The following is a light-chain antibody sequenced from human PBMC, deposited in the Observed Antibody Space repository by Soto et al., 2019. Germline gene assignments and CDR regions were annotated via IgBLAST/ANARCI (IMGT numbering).Light chain of an antibody. J-gene: IGKJ1*01. Sequence: DIQMTQSPSSLSASVGDRVTITCRTSHSFSIYLNWYQQKPGKAHKLLIYAASSLGSGVPSRFSGIGSATDVTLIISSRQTEDIATYYCQQRYSTPLTFGQETHVEIK. CDR1: HSFSIY. CDR2: AAS. V-gene: IGKV1-39*01. CDR3: QQRYSTPLT.